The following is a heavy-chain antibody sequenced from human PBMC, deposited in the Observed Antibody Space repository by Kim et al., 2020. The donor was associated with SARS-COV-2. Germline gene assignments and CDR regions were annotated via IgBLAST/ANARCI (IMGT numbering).Heavy chain of an antibody. CDR1: GFTFSNAW. J-gene: IGHJ4*02. V-gene: IGHV3-15*01. Sequence: GGSLRLSCAASGFTFSNAWMSWVRQAPGKGLEWVGRIKSKTGGGTTDYAAPVKGRFTISRDDSKNTLYLQMNSLKTEDTAGYYCTTSSTRGSYYGGAFDSWGQGTLVTVSS. CDR3: TTSSTRGSYYGGAFDS. CDR2: IKSKTGGGTT. D-gene: IGHD1-26*01.